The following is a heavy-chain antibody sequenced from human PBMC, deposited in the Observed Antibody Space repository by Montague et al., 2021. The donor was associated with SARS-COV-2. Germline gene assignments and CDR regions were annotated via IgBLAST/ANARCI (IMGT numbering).Heavy chain of an antibody. J-gene: IGHJ3*02. CDR1: GFTFSSYA. V-gene: IGHV3-30-3*01. CDR3: ARAAQKQYVLLWFGELLHDAFDI. D-gene: IGHD3-10*01. CDR2: ISYDGSNK. Sequence: SLRLSCAASGFTFSSYAMHWVRQAPGKGLEWVAVISYDGSNKYYADSVKGRFTISRDNSKNTLYQQMNSLRAEDTAVYYCARAAQKQYVLLWFGELLHDAFDIWGQGTMVTVSS.